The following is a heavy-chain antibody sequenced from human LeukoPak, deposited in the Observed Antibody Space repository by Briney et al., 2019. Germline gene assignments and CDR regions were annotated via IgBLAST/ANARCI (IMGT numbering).Heavy chain of an antibody. J-gene: IGHJ6*02. Sequence: SETLSLTCTVSGGSISSSSYYWGWIRQPPGKGLEWIGSIYYSGSTYYNPSLKSRVTISVDTSKNQFSLKLSSVTAADTAVYYCARVSPPTSEIYYYYYGMDVWGQGTTVTVSS. CDR3: ARVSPPTSEIYYYYYGMDV. D-gene: IGHD5-12*01. CDR1: GGSISSSSYY. V-gene: IGHV4-39*07. CDR2: IYYSGST.